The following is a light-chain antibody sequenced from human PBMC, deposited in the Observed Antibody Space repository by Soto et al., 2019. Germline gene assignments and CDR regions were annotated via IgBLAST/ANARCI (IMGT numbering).Light chain of an antibody. V-gene: IGKV2D-29*01. Sequence: DIVMTHTPLSLSVTPGQPASISCKSSQSLLDSDGKTYLYWYLQKPGQPPQLLIFEVSKVFSGVPDRYSGSGSGTLFTLEISRVETEDVGVFHCMQSTQLPLTFGQGTRLDIK. CDR3: MQSTQLPLT. CDR2: EVS. J-gene: IGKJ5*01. CDR1: QSLLDSDGKTY.